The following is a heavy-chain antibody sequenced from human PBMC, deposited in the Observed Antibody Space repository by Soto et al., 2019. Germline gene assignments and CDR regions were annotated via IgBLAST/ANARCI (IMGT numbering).Heavy chain of an antibody. Sequence: GGSLRLSCAASGFTFSSYWMSWVRQAPGKGLEWVANIKQDGSEKYYVDSVKGRFTISRDNAKNSLYLQMNSLGAADTAVYYCARDWYQMGSYYYYMDVWGKGTTVTVSS. V-gene: IGHV3-7*01. D-gene: IGHD1-20*01. CDR3: ARDWYQMGSYYYYMDV. CDR2: IKQDGSEK. J-gene: IGHJ6*03. CDR1: GFTFSSYW.